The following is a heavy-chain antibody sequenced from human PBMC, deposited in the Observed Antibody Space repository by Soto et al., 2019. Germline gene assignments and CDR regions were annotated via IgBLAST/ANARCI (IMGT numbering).Heavy chain of an antibody. V-gene: IGHV3-23*01. CDR1: GFTFSSYA. Sequence: PRLSCAASGFTFSSYAMSWVRQAPGKGLEWVSAISGSGGSTYYADSVKGRFTISRDNSKNTLYLQMNSLRAEDTAVYYCAKDNGVVAANYYYYGMDVWGQGTTVTVSS. CDR2: ISGSGGST. CDR3: AKDNGVVAANYYYYGMDV. D-gene: IGHD2-15*01. J-gene: IGHJ6*02.